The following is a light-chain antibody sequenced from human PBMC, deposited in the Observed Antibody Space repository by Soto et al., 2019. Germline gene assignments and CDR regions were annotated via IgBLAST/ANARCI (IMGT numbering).Light chain of an antibody. J-gene: IGKJ1*01. V-gene: IGKV3-20*01. CDR1: QSVSSSY. Sequence: EIVLTQSPGTLSLPPGERATLSCRASQSVSSSYLAWYQQKPGQAPRLLIFGASSRATGIPDRFSGSGSRTDFTLTISRLEPEDFAVYYCQQYGSSPWTVGQGTKVEIK. CDR2: GAS. CDR3: QQYGSSPWT.